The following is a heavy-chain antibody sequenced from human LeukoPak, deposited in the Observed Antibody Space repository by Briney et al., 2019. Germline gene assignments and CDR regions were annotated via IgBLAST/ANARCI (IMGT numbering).Heavy chain of an antibody. CDR1: GRSIRSYY. CDR2: IYTSGST. D-gene: IGHD1-1*01. J-gene: IGHJ4*02. Sequence: SETLSLTCTVSGRSIRSYYWSWIRQPAGKGLEWIGRIYTSGSTNYNPSLKSRVTMSVDTSKNQFSLKLSSVTAADTAVYYCAREPSLERPDPTPYYFDYWGQGTLVTVSS. V-gene: IGHV4-4*07. CDR3: AREPSLERPDPTPYYFDY.